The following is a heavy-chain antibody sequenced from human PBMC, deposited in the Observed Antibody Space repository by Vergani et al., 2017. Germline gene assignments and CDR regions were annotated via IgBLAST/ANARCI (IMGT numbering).Heavy chain of an antibody. CDR2: IYWNDDQ. D-gene: IGHD3-16*01. V-gene: IGHV2-5*04. CDR3: VYRKAKGGSYGCFYPLYCYNYMDV. CDR1: GFSLNTRGVS. J-gene: IGHJ6*03. Sequence: QITLKESGPTLVKPTQTLTLTCTSSGFSLNTRGVSVAWIRQPPGKALDWLALIYWNDDQHYSPSLNNRVTITKDTSKNQVVITMTNMDYVDTGTYYCVYRKAKGGSYGCFYPLYCYNYMDVWGKGTTVTVSS.